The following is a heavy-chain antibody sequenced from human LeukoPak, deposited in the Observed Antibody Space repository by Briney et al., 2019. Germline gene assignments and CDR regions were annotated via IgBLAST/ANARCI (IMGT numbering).Heavy chain of an antibody. J-gene: IGHJ4*02. Sequence: GGSLRLSCAASGFTVSSNYMSWVRQAPGKGLEWVSVIYSGGSTYYADSVKGRFTISRDNAKNSLYLQMNSLRAEDTAVYYCARRPADGDYGWGQGTLVTVSS. CDR1: GFTVSSNY. V-gene: IGHV3-66*04. CDR3: ARRPADGDYG. CDR2: IYSGGST. D-gene: IGHD4-17*01.